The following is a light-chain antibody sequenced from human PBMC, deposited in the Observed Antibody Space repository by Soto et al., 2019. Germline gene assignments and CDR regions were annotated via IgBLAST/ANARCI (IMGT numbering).Light chain of an antibody. J-gene: IGLJ1*01. V-gene: IGLV2-14*01. Sequence: QSVLTQPASVSGSPGQSITISCTGTSSDVGGYNYVSWYQQHPGKAPKLMIYEVSNRPSGVSNRFSGSKSGNTASLTISGLQAEDEADYYCSSYTSSSTPFYVFGTGTKVTAL. CDR1: SSDVGGYNY. CDR3: SSYTSSSTPFYV. CDR2: EVS.